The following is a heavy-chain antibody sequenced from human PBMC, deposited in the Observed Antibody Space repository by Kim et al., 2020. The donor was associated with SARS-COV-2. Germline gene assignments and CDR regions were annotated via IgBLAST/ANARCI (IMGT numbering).Heavy chain of an antibody. CDR1: GFTFSSYG. D-gene: IGHD2-15*01. V-gene: IGHV3-30*18. Sequence: GSLRLSCAASGFTFSSYGMHWVRQAPGKGLEWVAVISYDGSNKYYADSVKGRFTISRDNSKNTLYLQMNSLRAEDTAVYYCAKLGDGGYCSGGSCYEPYNWFDPWGQGTLVTVSS. J-gene: IGHJ5*02. CDR3: AKLGDGGYCSGGSCYEPYNWFDP. CDR2: ISYDGSNK.